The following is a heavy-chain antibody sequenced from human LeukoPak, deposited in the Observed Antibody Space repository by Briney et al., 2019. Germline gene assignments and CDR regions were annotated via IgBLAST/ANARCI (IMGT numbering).Heavy chain of an antibody. V-gene: IGHV3-7*03. J-gene: IGHJ4*02. CDR1: GFTFSSYW. CDR2: IKQDGSEK. CDR3: ARENAEYYYDSSGYSRYYFDY. D-gene: IGHD3-22*01. Sequence: GGSLRLSCAASGFTFSSYWMSWVRQAPGKGLEWVANIKQDGSEKYYVDSVKGRFTISRDNAKNSLYLQMNSLRAEDTALYYCARENAEYYYDSSGYSRYYFDYWGQGTLVTVSS.